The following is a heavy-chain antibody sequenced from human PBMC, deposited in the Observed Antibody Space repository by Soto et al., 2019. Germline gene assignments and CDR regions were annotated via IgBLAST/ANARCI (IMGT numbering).Heavy chain of an antibody. CDR1: GLTFSSYG. D-gene: IGHD6-13*01. J-gene: IGHJ4*02. Sequence: QVQLVESGGGVVQPGRSLRLSCAASGLTFSSYGMHWVRQAPGKGLEWVAVIWYDGSNKYYADSVKGRFTISRDNSKNTLYLQMNSLRAEDTAVYYCARWGIAAGDYWGQGTLGTVSS. V-gene: IGHV3-33*01. CDR2: IWYDGSNK. CDR3: ARWGIAAGDY.